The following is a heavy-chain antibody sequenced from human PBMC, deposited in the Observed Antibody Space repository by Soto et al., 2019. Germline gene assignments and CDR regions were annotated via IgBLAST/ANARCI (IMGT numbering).Heavy chain of an antibody. CDR1: GFTFSSNW. CDR3: TRDIGGKGAY. V-gene: IGHV3-74*01. Sequence: GSLRLSCAASGFTFSSNWMHWVRQVPGKGLLWVSRIDEYGSTINYADSVKGRFTISRDNARNTLYLEMNSLRAEDTALYYCTRDIGGKGAYWGPGTLVTVSS. J-gene: IGHJ4*02. CDR2: IDEYGSTI. D-gene: IGHD3-10*01.